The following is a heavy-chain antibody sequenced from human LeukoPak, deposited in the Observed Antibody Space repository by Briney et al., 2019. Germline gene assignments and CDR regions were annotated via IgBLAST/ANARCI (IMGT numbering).Heavy chain of an antibody. J-gene: IGHJ4*02. CDR1: GGSFSRYS. CDR3: ARQPDYGDQIFDY. D-gene: IGHD4-17*01. CDR2: ISHSGSI. V-gene: IGHV4-34*01. Sequence: SETLSLTCAVYGGSFSRYSWSWIRQSPGKGLEWIGEISHSGSIDYNPSLSSRVTMSRDTSNNQFSLRLSFVTAADTALYYCARQPDYGDQIFDYWGQGSLVTVSS.